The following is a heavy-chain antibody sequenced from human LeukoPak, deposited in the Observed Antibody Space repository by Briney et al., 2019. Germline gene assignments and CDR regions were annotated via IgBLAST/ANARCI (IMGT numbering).Heavy chain of an antibody. J-gene: IGHJ4*02. V-gene: IGHV4-39*07. D-gene: IGHD6-19*01. CDR1: GGSISSSSYY. CDR3: ARDTRYSSGWYLLSRCYFDY. CDR2: IYYSGST. Sequence: NSSETLSLTCTVSGGSISSSSYYWGWIRQPPGKGLEWIGSIYYSGSTYHNPSLKSRVTISVDTSKNQFSLKLSSVTAADTAVYYCARDTRYSSGWYLLSRCYFDYWGQGTLVTVSS.